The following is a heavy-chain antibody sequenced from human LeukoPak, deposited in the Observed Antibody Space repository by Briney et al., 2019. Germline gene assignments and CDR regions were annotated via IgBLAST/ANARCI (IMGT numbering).Heavy chain of an antibody. Sequence: PGGSLRLSCAASGFTFSSYSMNWVRQAPGKGPEWVSSISSSSSYIYYADSVKGRFTISRDNAKNSLYLQMNSLRAEDTAVYYCARGVIQLWSDNWFDPWGQGTLVTVSS. CDR2: ISSSSSYI. J-gene: IGHJ5*02. CDR1: GFTFSSYS. D-gene: IGHD5-18*01. CDR3: ARGVIQLWSDNWFDP. V-gene: IGHV3-21*01.